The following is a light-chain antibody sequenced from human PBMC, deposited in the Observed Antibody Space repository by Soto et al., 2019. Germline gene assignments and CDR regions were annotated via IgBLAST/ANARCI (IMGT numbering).Light chain of an antibody. CDR3: AAWDDSLSGHWV. CDR2: RNN. V-gene: IGLV1-47*01. Sequence: QPVLTQPPSASGTPGQRVTISCSGSSSNIGSNYVSWYQQLPGTAPKLLIYRNNQRPSGVPDRFSGSKSGTSASLAISGLRSEDEADYYCAAWDDSLSGHWVFGGGTKLTVL. J-gene: IGLJ3*02. CDR1: SSNIGSNY.